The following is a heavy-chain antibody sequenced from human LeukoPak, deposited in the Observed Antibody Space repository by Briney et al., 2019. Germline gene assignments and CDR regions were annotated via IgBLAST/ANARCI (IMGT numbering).Heavy chain of an antibody. J-gene: IGHJ4*02. CDR1: GGTFSSYA. Sequence: PSVKVSCKASGGTFSSYAISWVRQAPGQGLEWMGGIIPIFGTANYAQKFQDRVTITTDESTSTAYMELSSLRSEDTAVYYCARNILGYCSSTSCYGFDYWGQGTLVTVSS. D-gene: IGHD2-2*01. V-gene: IGHV1-69*05. CDR3: ARNILGYCSSTSCYGFDY. CDR2: IIPIFGTA.